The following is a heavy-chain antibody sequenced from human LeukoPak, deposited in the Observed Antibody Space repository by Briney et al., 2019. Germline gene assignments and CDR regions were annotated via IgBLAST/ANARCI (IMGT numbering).Heavy chain of an antibody. J-gene: IGHJ4*02. D-gene: IGHD1-26*01. CDR3: ARRYRGDYYFDY. CDR1: GGSISSYY. Sequence: SETLSLTCTVSGGSISSYYWSWIRQPPGKGLEWIGYIYYSGSTNYNPSLKSQVTISVDTSKNQFSLKLSSVTAADTAVYYCARRYRGDYYFDYWGQGTLVTVSS. V-gene: IGHV4-59*08. CDR2: IYYSGST.